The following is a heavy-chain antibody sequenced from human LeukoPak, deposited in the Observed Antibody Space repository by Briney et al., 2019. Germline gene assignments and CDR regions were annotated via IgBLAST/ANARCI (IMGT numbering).Heavy chain of an antibody. J-gene: IGHJ3*02. V-gene: IGHV3-7*01. CDR3: ASLDIVVVPAAMGDDAFDI. D-gene: IGHD2-2*03. CDR2: IKQDGSEK. Sequence: PGGSLRLSCAASGFTFSSYWMSWVRQAPGKGLEWVANIKQDGSEKYYVDSVKGRFTISRDNAKNSLYLQMNSLRAEDTAVYYCASLDIVVVPAAMGDDAFDIWGQGTMVTVSS. CDR1: GFTFSSYW.